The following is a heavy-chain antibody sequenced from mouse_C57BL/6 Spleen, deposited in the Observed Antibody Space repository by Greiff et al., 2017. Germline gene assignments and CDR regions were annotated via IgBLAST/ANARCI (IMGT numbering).Heavy chain of an antibody. CDR3: ARRSYYGNSDYAMEY. CDR1: GYAFSSYW. D-gene: IGHD2-10*01. V-gene: IGHV1-80*01. J-gene: IGHJ4*01. Sequence: VKLMESGAELVKPGASVKISCKASGYAFSSYWMNWVKQRPGKGLEWIGQIYPGDGDTNYNGKFKGKATLTADKSSSTAYMQLSSLTSEDSAVYFCARRSYYGNSDYAMEYWGQGTSVTVSS. CDR2: IYPGDGDT.